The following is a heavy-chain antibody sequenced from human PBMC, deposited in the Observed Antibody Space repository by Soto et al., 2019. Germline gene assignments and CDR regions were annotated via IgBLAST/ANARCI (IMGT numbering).Heavy chain of an antibody. CDR3: TRANWDSEY. Sequence: QVQLQESGPGLVKPSETLSLTCSVSGGSISNHYLSWIRQPPGKGLEWIGYIYSTGNTNYNPSLKSRVTMSVDTSRNQISLKLTTVTAADTAVYYCTRANWDSEYWGQGTLVTVSS. CDR1: GGSISNHY. V-gene: IGHV4-59*11. CDR2: IYSTGNT. J-gene: IGHJ4*02. D-gene: IGHD7-27*01.